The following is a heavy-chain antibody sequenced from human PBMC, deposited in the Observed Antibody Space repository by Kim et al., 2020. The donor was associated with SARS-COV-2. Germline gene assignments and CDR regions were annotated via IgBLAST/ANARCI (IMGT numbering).Heavy chain of an antibody. CDR2: INHSGST. Sequence: SETLSLTCAVYGGSFSGYYWSWIRQPPGKGLEWIGEINHSGSTNYNPSLKSRVTISVDTSKNQFSLKLSSVTAADTAVYYCARRTRGYSYGFVYWGQGTLVTVSS. D-gene: IGHD5-18*01. J-gene: IGHJ4*02. V-gene: IGHV4-34*01. CDR1: GGSFSGYY. CDR3: ARRTRGYSYGFVY.